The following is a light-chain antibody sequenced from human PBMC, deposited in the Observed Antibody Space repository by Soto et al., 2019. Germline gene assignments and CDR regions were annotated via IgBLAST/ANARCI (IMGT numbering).Light chain of an antibody. CDR1: QRVDRY. V-gene: IGKV1-39*01. Sequence: DIQMTQSPSSLSAFVGDRVTITCRASQRVDRYLNWYQQKPGRAPNLLIFAASNLQSGVPSRFSGRGSGADFTLTISSLQPEDCATYFCQQTYISPWTFGQGTRVEIK. J-gene: IGKJ1*01. CDR2: AAS. CDR3: QQTYISPWT.